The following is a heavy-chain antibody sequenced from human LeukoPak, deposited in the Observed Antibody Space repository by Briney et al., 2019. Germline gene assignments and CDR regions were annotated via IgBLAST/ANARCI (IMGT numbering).Heavy chain of an antibody. Sequence: SEALSLTCAVYGGFFSGYFWGWVRQPPGEGLEWVGGINHSGSTNYNPSLKSRVTISVDTSKNQFSLKLSSVTAADTAVYYCARISNYYGSGSYYWYFDYWGQGTLVTVSS. CDR3: ARISNYYGSGSYYWYFDY. V-gene: IGHV4-34*01. J-gene: IGHJ4*02. CDR1: GGFFSGYF. CDR2: INHSGST. D-gene: IGHD3-10*01.